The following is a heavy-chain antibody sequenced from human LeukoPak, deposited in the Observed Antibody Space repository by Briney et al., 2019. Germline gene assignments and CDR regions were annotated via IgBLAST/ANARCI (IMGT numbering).Heavy chain of an antibody. J-gene: IGHJ4*02. CDR3: SRSRPKFKDFDY. CDR2: ISSDGSSK. Sequence: GGSLRLSCAASGFTFSSYGMHWVRQAPGKGLDWVALISSDGSSKYYADSVKGRFTISRDNSKNTLYLQMNRLRAEDTAVYYCSRSRPKFKDFDYWGQGTLVTVSS. CDR1: GFTFSSYG. V-gene: IGHV3-30*03.